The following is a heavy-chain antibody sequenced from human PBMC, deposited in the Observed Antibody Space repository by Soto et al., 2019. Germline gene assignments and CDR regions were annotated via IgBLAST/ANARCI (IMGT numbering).Heavy chain of an antibody. J-gene: IGHJ6*02. CDR1: GGSISSSRCH. CDR2: IKYSGTT. V-gene: IGHV4-39*07. CDR3: AREYYDFWSGTNDDYYYGMDV. Sequence: SETLSLTCTVSGGSISSSRCHWGWIRQPPGKGLEWIASIKYSGTTFYNPSLKSRVTLSVDTSKNQFSLKLSSVTAADTAVYYCAREYYDFWSGTNDDYYYGMDVWGQGTTVT. D-gene: IGHD3-3*01.